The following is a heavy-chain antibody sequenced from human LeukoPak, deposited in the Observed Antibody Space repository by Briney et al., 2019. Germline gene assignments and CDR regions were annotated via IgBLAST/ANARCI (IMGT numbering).Heavy chain of an antibody. D-gene: IGHD2-15*01. CDR3: ARVGGSSYLRYYFDY. CDR1: GFTVSSNY. V-gene: IGHV3-53*04. Sequence: GGSLRLSCAASGFTVSSNYMSWVRQAPGKGLEWVSVIYSGGASYYADSVKGRFTISRHNSKNTLYLQMDSLRPEDTAVYYCARVGGSSYLRYYFDYWGQGSLVTASS. CDR2: IYSGGAS. J-gene: IGHJ4*02.